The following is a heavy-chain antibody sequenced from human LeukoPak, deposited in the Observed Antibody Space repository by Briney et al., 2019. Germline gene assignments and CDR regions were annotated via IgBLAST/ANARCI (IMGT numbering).Heavy chain of an antibody. Sequence: PSETLSLTCTVSGGSISSSSYYWGWIRQPPGKGLEWIGSIYYSGSTYYNPSLKSRVTISVDTSKNQFSLKLGSVTAADTAVYYCARGSLNSGALRFLEWPYKGWYYYYYYMGVWGKGTTVTVSS. J-gene: IGHJ6*03. CDR2: IYYSGST. CDR3: ARGSLNSGALRFLEWPYKGWYYYYYYMGV. V-gene: IGHV4-39*07. D-gene: IGHD3-3*01. CDR1: GGSISSSSYY.